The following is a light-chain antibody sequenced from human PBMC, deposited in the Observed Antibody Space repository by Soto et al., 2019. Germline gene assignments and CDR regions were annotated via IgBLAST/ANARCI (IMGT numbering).Light chain of an antibody. CDR3: QQFNNYPLT. Sequence: AIQLTQSPSSLSASVGDRVTITCRASQGISSALAWYQQKPGKPPKPLIFDVSRLESGVPSRLSGSGSGTDFTLTISSLQPEDFATYYCQQFNNYPLTFGGGTKVDIK. CDR2: DVS. CDR1: QGISSA. J-gene: IGKJ4*01. V-gene: IGKV1D-13*01.